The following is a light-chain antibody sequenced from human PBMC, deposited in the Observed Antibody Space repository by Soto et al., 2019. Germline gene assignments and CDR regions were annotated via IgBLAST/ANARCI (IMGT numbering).Light chain of an antibody. J-gene: IGKJ5*01. CDR3: QQRSNRIT. CDR2: DAS. Sequence: EIVLTECPATLSLSPGERATLSCRASQSVSSYSVWSQQNPGDVFGVLIYDASNRATGIPARFSASGSGTEFTLTISRLEPEEFAVYSCQQRSNRITFGQGTRLEN. CDR1: QSVSSY. V-gene: IGKV3-11*01.